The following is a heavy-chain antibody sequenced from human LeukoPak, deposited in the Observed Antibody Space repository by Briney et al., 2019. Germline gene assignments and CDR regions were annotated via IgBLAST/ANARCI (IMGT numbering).Heavy chain of an antibody. CDR2: IYHSGST. J-gene: IGHJ6*02. Sequence: TSETLSLTCAVSGGSISSGGYSWSWIRQPPGKGLEWIGYIYHSGSTYYNPSLKSRVTISVDRSKNQFSLKLSSVTAADTAVYYCARVESGYGMDVWGQGTTVTVSS. CDR3: ARVESGYGMDV. V-gene: IGHV4-30-2*01. CDR1: GGSISSGGYS. D-gene: IGHD3-3*01.